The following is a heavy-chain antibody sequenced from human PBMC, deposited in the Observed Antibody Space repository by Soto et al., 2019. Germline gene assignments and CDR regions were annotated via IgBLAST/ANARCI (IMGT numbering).Heavy chain of an antibody. V-gene: IGHV4-59*11. Sequence: SANLSLTCTFSGGSISDHYWSWIRQPPGQGLEWIGYIRQNTITNYNPSLNNRVTISDDTSKNQFSLQLSSVTAADTAVYYCVSKCGHKFVSLGYFDYWGRRSLVTVPS. CDR1: GGSISDHY. D-gene: IGHD2-21*01. CDR2: IRQNTIT. CDR3: VSKCGHKFVSLGYFDY. J-gene: IGHJ4*01.